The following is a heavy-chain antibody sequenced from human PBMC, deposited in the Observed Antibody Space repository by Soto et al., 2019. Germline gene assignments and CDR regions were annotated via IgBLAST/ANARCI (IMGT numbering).Heavy chain of an antibody. Sequence: QVQLQESGPGLVKPSGTLSLTCAVSSGSISSSNWWSWVRQPPGKGLEWIGEIYHSGSTNYNPSLKSRVTISVDKSKNQFSLKLSSVTAADTAVYYCARGHDGSSTSCYVGNWFDPWGQGTLVTVSS. J-gene: IGHJ5*02. V-gene: IGHV4-4*02. CDR2: IYHSGST. CDR1: SGSISSSNW. D-gene: IGHD2-2*01. CDR3: ARGHDGSSTSCYVGNWFDP.